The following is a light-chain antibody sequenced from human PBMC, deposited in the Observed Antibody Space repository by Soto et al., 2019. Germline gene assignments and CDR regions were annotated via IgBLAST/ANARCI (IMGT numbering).Light chain of an antibody. CDR2: GAS. Sequence: AIQMTQSPSSLSASVGDRVTITCRASQDIRNDLGWFQQKPGKAPRLLIYGASSLQSGVPSRFSVSGSGTDFTITISSLQPEDFATYYCLQDYNHPFTFGQGTKLEIK. J-gene: IGKJ2*01. CDR1: QDIRND. CDR3: LQDYNHPFT. V-gene: IGKV1-6*01.